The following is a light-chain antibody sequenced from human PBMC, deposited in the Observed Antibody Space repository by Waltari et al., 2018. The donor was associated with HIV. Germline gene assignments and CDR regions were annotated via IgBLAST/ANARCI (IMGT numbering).Light chain of an antibody. CDR1: QSVSSN. CDR3: QQYDNWPPYT. CDR2: GAS. V-gene: IGKV3-15*01. Sequence: EIVMTQSPATLSVSPGERATLSCRASQSVSSNLAWYQQKPGQAPRLLIYGASTRANGIPARCSGSRSGTEFTLTISSLQSEDFAVYYCQQYDNWPPYTFGQGTKLEIK. J-gene: IGKJ2*01.